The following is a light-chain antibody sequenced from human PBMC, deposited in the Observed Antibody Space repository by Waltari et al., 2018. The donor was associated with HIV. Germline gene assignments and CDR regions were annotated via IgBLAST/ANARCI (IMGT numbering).Light chain of an antibody. Sequence: QSVLTQPPSASGTPGQRFTISCSGSSSNIGSNHVYWYKQLPGTAPKLLIYRNNQRPSGVPDRFSGSKSGTSSSLAISGLRSEDEADYYCAAWDDSLSGPVFGGGTKLTVL. CDR1: SSNIGSNH. V-gene: IGLV1-47*01. CDR2: RNN. J-gene: IGLJ2*01. CDR3: AAWDDSLSGPV.